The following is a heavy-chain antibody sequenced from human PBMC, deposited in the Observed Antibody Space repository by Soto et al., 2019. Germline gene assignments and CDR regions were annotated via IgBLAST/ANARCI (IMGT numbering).Heavy chain of an antibody. CDR1: GFTFSSYG. Sequence: QVQVVESGGAVVQPGRSLRLSCAASGFTFSSYGIHWVRQAPGKGLQWLAGVSDEGSVTYYADSVKGRLTVSRDNSKNTLYLQMNSLRAEDPAVYYCAREGDSEIGPLAYSFDYWGQGTLVTVSS. V-gene: IGHV3-30*03. CDR3: AREGDSEIGPLAYSFDY. J-gene: IGHJ4*02. D-gene: IGHD1-26*01. CDR2: VSDEGSVT.